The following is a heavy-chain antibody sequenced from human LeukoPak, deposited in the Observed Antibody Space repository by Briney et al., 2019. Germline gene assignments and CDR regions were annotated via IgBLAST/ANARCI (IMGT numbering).Heavy chain of an antibody. Sequence: GGSLRLSCAASGFTFSSYAMSWVRQAPGKGLEWVSAISGSGGSTYYADSVKGRFTISRDNSQNTLYLQMNSLRAEDTAVYYCAKVLRPLWFGEPRYYFDYWGQGTLVTVSP. V-gene: IGHV3-23*01. CDR3: AKVLRPLWFGEPRYYFDY. CDR1: GFTFSSYA. J-gene: IGHJ4*02. D-gene: IGHD3-10*01. CDR2: ISGSGGST.